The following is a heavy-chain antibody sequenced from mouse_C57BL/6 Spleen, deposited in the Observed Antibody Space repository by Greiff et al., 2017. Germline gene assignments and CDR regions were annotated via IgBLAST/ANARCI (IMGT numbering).Heavy chain of an antibody. CDR3: ARIEITTGFAY. Sequence: QVQLQQPGAELVKPGASVKLSCKASGYTFTSYWMHWVKQRPGQGLEWIGMIHPNSGSTNYNEKFKSKATLTVDKSSSTAYMQLSSLTSEDSAVYYCARIEITTGFAYWGQGTLVTVSA. CDR1: GYTFTSYW. V-gene: IGHV1-64*01. CDR2: IHPNSGST. J-gene: IGHJ3*01. D-gene: IGHD1-1*01.